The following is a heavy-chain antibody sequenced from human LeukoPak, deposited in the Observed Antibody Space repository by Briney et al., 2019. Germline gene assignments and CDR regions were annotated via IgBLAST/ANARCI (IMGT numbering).Heavy chain of an antibody. CDR3: ARGSADYSWYMDV. CDR1: GFTFSSYG. Sequence: AGGSLRLSCAASGFTFSSYGMHWVRQAPGKGLEWVAVIWYDGSNKYYADSVKGRFTISRDNAKNSLYLQMNSLRAEDTAVYYCARGSADYSWYMDVWGKGTTVTVSS. D-gene: IGHD5-12*01. J-gene: IGHJ6*04. CDR2: IWYDGSNK. V-gene: IGHV3-33*01.